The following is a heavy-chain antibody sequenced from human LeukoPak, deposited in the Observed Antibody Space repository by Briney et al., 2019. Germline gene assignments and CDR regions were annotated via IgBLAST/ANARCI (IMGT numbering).Heavy chain of an antibody. V-gene: IGHV3-30*04. CDR2: ISYDGSNK. CDR1: GFTFSSYA. CDR3: AREGLTPVDY. Sequence: GGSLRLSCAASGFTFSSYAMHWVRQAPGKGPEWVAVISYDGSNKYYADSVKGRFTISRDNSKNTLYLQMNSLRAEDTAVYYCAREGLTPVDYWGQGTLVTVSS. D-gene: IGHD2-15*01. J-gene: IGHJ4*02.